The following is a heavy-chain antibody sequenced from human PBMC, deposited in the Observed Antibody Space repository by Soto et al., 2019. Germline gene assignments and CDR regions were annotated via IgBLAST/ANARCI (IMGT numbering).Heavy chain of an antibody. D-gene: IGHD3-3*01. CDR3: ARDESEFDFWSGYYGGDKRGQYYFDY. CDR1: GYTFTSYG. V-gene: IGHV1-18*01. J-gene: IGHJ4*02. CDR2: ISAYNGNT. Sequence: GASVKVSCKASGYTFTSYGISWLRQAPGQGLEWMGWISAYNGNTNYAQKLQGRVTMTTDTSTSTAYMELRSLRSDDTAVYYCARDESEFDFWSGYYGGDKRGQYYFDYWGQGTLVTVSS.